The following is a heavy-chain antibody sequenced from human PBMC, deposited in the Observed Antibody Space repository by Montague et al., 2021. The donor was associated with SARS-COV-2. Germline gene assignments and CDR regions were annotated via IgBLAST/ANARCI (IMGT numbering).Heavy chain of an antibody. V-gene: IGHV4-34*01. CDR3: ARGARRGYGFRLGSFDY. D-gene: IGHD3-10*01. CDR1: GGSSSGYS. CDR2: INHGGST. J-gene: IGHJ4*02. Sequence: SETLSLTCAVYGGSSSGYSWNWIRQPPGKGLEWIGEINHGGSTNXNPSLKSRVSMSVDTFKNQFSLKLSSVTAADTAVYYCARGARRGYGFRLGSFDYWGRGTLVTV.